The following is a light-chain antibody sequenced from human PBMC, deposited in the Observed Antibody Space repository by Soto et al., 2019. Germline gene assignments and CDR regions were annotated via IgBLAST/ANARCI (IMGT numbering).Light chain of an antibody. V-gene: IGLV2-14*01. CDR2: DVS. Sequence: QSVLTQPASVSGSPGQSITISCTGTSSDVGGYNYVSWYQQHPGKAPKLMIYDVSNRPSGVPNRFSGSKSGNTASLTISGLQAEDEADYYCSSYTSSSTWVFGTGTKVTV. CDR1: SSDVGGYNY. CDR3: SSYTSSSTWV. J-gene: IGLJ1*01.